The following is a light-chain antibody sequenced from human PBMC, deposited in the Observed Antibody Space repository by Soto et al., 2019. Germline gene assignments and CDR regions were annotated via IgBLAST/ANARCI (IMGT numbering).Light chain of an antibody. V-gene: IGKV1-5*01. CDR3: QHYNSYPWT. CDR1: QTINNW. J-gene: IGKJ1*01. CDR2: HAS. Sequence: DIQMTQSPSTLSASIGDRVTITCRASQTINNWLAWYQQKPGKAPNLLIYHASSLETGVPSRFSGSAFGTEFTLTFSSLQPDDFETYYCQHYNSYPWTFGQGTKVDIK.